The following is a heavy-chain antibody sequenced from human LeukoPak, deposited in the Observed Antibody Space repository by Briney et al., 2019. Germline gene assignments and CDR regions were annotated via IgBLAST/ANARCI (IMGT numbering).Heavy chain of an antibody. Sequence: SETLSLTCAVYGGSFSDYYWSWIRQPPGKGLEWIGEINHSGSTNYNPSLKSRVTISVDTSKNQFSLKLSSVTAADTAVYYCARDRQQLVRGDYFDYWGQGTLVTVSS. CDR2: INHSGST. D-gene: IGHD6-13*01. V-gene: IGHV4-34*01. J-gene: IGHJ4*02. CDR3: ARDRQQLVRGDYFDY. CDR1: GGSFSDYY.